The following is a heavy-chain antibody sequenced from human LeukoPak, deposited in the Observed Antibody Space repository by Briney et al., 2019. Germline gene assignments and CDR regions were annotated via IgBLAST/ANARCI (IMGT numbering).Heavy chain of an antibody. V-gene: IGHV3-7*03. D-gene: IGHD3-10*01. J-gene: IGHJ4*02. CDR1: EFTFFTYS. CDR3: ARAYYGSGSYYFDY. CDR2: IKQNGSEK. Sequence: GGSLRLSCAASEFTFFTYSMSWVRQAPGKGLEWVANIKQNGSEKYYVDSVKGRFTISRDNAKNSLYLQMNSLRAADTAVYYCARAYYGSGSYYFDYWGQGTLVTVSS.